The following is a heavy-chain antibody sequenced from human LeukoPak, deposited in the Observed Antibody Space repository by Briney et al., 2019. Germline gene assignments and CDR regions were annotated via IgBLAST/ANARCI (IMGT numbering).Heavy chain of an antibody. J-gene: IGHJ4*02. CDR3: ARGFGGATCIDY. V-gene: IGHV3-23*01. D-gene: IGHD3-16*01. Sequence: GGSLRLSCATSGFTFMNYAMSWVRQAPGKGLEWVSGISGSGGSTYYADSLKGRFTISRDNSKDTLYVQMNSLRAEDTAVYYCARGFGGATCIDYWGQGTLVTVSS. CDR1: GFTFMNYA. CDR2: ISGSGGST.